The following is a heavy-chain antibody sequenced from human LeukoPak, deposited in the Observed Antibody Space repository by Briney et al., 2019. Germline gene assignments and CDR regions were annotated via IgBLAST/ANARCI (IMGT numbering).Heavy chain of an antibody. CDR3: ARGGDYGDLRYFDY. CDR2: IYYRGST. CDR1: GGSINNYY. D-gene: IGHD4-17*01. Sequence: PSETLSLTCTVSGGSINNYYWSWIRQPPGKGLEWIGYIYYRGSTNYNPSLKSRVTFSVDTSKNQFSLKLNSVAAADTAVYYCARGGDYGDLRYFDYWGQGTLVTVSS. J-gene: IGHJ4*02. V-gene: IGHV4-59*01.